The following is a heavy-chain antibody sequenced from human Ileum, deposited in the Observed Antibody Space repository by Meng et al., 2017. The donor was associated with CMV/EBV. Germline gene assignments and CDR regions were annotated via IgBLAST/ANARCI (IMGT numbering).Heavy chain of an antibody. CDR3: ARGVAGGPFDY. V-gene: IGHV4-34*01. CDR2: INHSGST. CDR1: GGSFSGYY. J-gene: IGHJ4*02. Sequence: VQLQQLGAGLFKPSETLSLTCAVYGGSFSGYYWSWIRQPPGKGLEWIGEINHSGSTNYNPSLKSRVTISVDTSKNQFSLKLSSVTAADTAVYYCARGVAGGPFDYWGQGTLVTVSS. D-gene: IGHD2-15*01.